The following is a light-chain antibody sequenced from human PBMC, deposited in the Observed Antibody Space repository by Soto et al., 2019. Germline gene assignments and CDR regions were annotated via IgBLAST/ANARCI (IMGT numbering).Light chain of an antibody. Sequence: DIVMTQSPDSLAVSLGERATINCKSSQSVLYSSNNKNYLAWYQQKPGQPPKLLIYWASTRESGVPDRFSGSGSGTDFTLTISSRQAEDVAFYYCQQYFRPWTCGQGTKVEIK. V-gene: IGKV4-1*01. CDR2: WAS. J-gene: IGKJ1*01. CDR1: QSVLYSSNNKNY. CDR3: QQYFRPWT.